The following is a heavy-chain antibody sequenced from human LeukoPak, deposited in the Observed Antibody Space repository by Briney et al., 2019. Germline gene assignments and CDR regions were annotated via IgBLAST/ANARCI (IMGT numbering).Heavy chain of an antibody. CDR3: AREAIAAAGPDAFDI. CDR1: GGSFSGYY. V-gene: IGHV4-34*01. CDR2: IYHSGST. Sequence: SETLSLTCAVYGGSFSGYYWSWIRQPPGKGLEWIGEIYHSGSTNYNPSLKSRVTISVDKSKNQFSLKLSSVTAADTAVYYCAREAIAAAGPDAFDIWGQGTMVTVSS. D-gene: IGHD6-13*01. J-gene: IGHJ3*02.